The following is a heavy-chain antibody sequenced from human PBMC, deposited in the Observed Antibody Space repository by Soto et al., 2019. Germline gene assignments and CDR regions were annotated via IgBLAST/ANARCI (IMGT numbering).Heavy chain of an antibody. Sequence: EVQLVESGGGLVKPGGSLRLSCAASGFTFSSYSMNWVRQAPGKGLEWVSSISSSSSYIYYADSVKGRFTISRDNAKNSLYLQMNSLRAEDTAVYYCAREWGVASRFLEWLSNPEAYFDYWGQGTLVTVSS. CDR1: GFTFSSYS. CDR2: ISSSSSYI. V-gene: IGHV3-21*01. D-gene: IGHD3-3*01. CDR3: AREWGVASRFLEWLSNPEAYFDY. J-gene: IGHJ4*02.